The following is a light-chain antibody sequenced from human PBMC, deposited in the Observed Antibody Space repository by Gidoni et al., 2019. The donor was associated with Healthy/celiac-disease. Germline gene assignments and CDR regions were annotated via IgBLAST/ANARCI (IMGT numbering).Light chain of an antibody. Sequence: QSVLPQPPSVSGAPGKRVTISCTGRSSNIGAGYDVHWYQQLPGTAPKLLIYGNSNRPAGVPDRFSGSKSGTSASLAIAGLQAEDEADYYCQSYDSSLSAWVFGGGTKLTVL. J-gene: IGLJ2*01. CDR2: GNS. V-gene: IGLV1-40*01. CDR1: SSNIGAGYD. CDR3: QSYDSSLSAWV.